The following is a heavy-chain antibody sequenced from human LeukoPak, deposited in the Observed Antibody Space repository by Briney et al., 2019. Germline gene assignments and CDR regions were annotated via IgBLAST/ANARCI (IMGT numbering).Heavy chain of an antibody. Sequence: SETLSLTCTVSGGSISSYYWSWIRQPPGKGLEWIGYIYYSGSTNYDPSLKSRVTISVDTSKNQFSLKLSSVTAADTAVYYCARDLYYGMDVWGQGTTVTVSS. CDR1: GGSISSYY. CDR2: IYYSGST. CDR3: ARDLYYGMDV. V-gene: IGHV4-59*01. J-gene: IGHJ6*02.